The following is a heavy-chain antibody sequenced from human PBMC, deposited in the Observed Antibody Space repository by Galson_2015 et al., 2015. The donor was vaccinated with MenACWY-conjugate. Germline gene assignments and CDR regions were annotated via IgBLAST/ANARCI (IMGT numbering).Heavy chain of an antibody. CDR3: ARPISGRGGGAHSDY. CDR2: IHYSGTT. Sequence: SETLSLTCTVSGDSISTNLWGWIRQPPGKGLEWIGNIHYSGTTYYNPSLKSRITISVDTSRNQFSLQLNSVTAPDTAVYYCARPISGRGGGAHSDYWGQGILVTVSS. J-gene: IGHJ4*02. V-gene: IGHV4-39*01. D-gene: IGHD2-15*01. CDR1: GDSISTNL.